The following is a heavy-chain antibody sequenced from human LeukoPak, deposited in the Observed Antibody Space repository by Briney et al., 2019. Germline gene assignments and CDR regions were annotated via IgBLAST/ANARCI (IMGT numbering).Heavy chain of an antibody. D-gene: IGHD2-8*01. CDR1: GYTFTGYY. J-gene: IGHJ4*02. Sequence: ASVKVSCKASGYTFTGYYIHWVRQAPGQGLEWMGWINPNSGGTNYEQNFQGRVTMTRDTSISTAYMELSRLRSDDTAVYYCAGSLGYCTSNVCYLKYWGQGTLVTVSS. V-gene: IGHV1-2*02. CDR2: INPNSGGT. CDR3: AGSLGYCTSNVCYLKY.